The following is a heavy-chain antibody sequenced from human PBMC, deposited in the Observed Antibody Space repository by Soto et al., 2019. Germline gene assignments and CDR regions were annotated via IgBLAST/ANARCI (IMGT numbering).Heavy chain of an antibody. CDR3: ARGSYEDRSGYSPGYNWFAP. V-gene: IGHV1-69*01. J-gene: IGHJ5*02. CDR2: VIPIFGTA. D-gene: IGHD3-22*01. Sequence: QVPLVQSGAEVKTPGSSVKVSCKASGGTFSSYAISWVLQAPGQGLEWMGGVIPIFGTANYAQKFQGRVTITAYESTSTGYMELRSLISEDTAVYYCARGSYEDRSGYSPGYNWFAPWGKGTLVTVSS. CDR1: GGTFSSYA.